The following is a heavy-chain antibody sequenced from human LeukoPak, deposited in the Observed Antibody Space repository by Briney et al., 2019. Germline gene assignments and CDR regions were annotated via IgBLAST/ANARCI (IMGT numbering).Heavy chain of an antibody. Sequence: SETLSLTCTVSGASISAFHWTWFRQPAGKELEWIGLIYSSGSTLFNPSLKSRVAMSVDLTKNQLSLKLTSVTAADTAMYYCARKDGDYWGRGTLVTVSS. CDR2: IYSSGST. CDR1: GASISAFH. J-gene: IGHJ4*02. V-gene: IGHV4-4*07. CDR3: ARKDGDY.